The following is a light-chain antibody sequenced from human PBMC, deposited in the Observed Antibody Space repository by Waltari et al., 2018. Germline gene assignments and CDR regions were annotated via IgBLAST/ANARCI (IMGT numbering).Light chain of an antibody. V-gene: IGLV4-69*01. CDR2: VNSDGSH. CDR1: SGHSSNI. Sequence: QIVLTQSPSASASLGASVKLPCPLSSGHSSNIIPWPQQQPGKGPRYLMRVNSDGSHSKGDEIPDRFSGSSSGAERYLTISSLQSDDEADYYCQTGGHGTWVFGGGTKLTVL. CDR3: QTGGHGTWV. J-gene: IGLJ3*02.